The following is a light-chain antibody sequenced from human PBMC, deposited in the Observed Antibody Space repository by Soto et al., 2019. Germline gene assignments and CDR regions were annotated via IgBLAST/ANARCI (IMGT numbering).Light chain of an antibody. Sequence: QSALTQPASVSGSPGQSIAISCTGTGSDVGGYRYVSWYQQHPGKAPKLIIYDVSNRPSGVSDRISGSKSGNTASLTISGLQSEDEADYYCDSYTSSSSYVFGTGTKLTVL. J-gene: IGLJ1*01. CDR3: DSYTSSSSYV. V-gene: IGLV2-14*01. CDR1: GSDVGGYRY. CDR2: DVS.